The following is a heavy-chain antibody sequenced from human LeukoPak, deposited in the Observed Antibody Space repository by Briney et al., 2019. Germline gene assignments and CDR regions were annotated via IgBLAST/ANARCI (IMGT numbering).Heavy chain of an antibody. J-gene: IGHJ4*02. V-gene: IGHV4-30-4*01. CDR2: IYYSGST. CDR3: ARSPFMRYFDY. CDR1: GGSISSGDYY. D-gene: IGHD2-8*01. Sequence: PSETLSLTCTVSGGSISSGDYYWSWIRQPPGKGLEWIGYIYYSGSTYYNPSLKSRVTISEDTSKNQFSLKLSSVTAADTAVYYCARSPFMRYFDYWGQGTLVTVSS.